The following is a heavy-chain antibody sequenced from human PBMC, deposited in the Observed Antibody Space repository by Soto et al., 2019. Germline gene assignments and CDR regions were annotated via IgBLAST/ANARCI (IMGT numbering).Heavy chain of an antibody. CDR1: GGTFSSYA. J-gene: IGHJ6*02. CDR2: VLPIFGTA. D-gene: IGHD3-10*01. CDR3: ARVRGAKRGCDYYGMDV. V-gene: IGHV1-69*06. Sequence: GASVKVSCKASGGTFSSYAIRWVGQAPGQGLEWMGGVLPIFGTANYTPKLKGRVTITADKSENKSSMGLSCLRAEDTAVYYCARVRGAKRGCDYYGMDVWGQGTTVTVSS.